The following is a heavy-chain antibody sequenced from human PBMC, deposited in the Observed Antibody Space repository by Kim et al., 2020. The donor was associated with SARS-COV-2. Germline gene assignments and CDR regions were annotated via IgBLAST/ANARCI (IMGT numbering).Heavy chain of an antibody. Sequence: GGSLRLSCAASGFTFSSYGMHWVRQAPGKGLEWVAVIWYDGSNKYYADSVKGRFTISRDNSKNTLYLQMNSLRAEDTAVYYCAREMVRAAAGTGGAFDIWGQGTMVTVSS. J-gene: IGHJ3*02. D-gene: IGHD6-13*01. CDR2: IWYDGSNK. V-gene: IGHV3-33*01. CDR1: GFTFSSYG. CDR3: AREMVRAAAGTGGAFDI.